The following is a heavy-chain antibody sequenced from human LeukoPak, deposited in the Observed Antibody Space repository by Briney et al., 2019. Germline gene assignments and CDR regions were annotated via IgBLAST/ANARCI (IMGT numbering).Heavy chain of an antibody. CDR1: GDSISRSSYY. V-gene: IGHV4-39*01. Sequence: SETLSLTCTVTGDSISRSSYYWGWIRQPPGKGLEWIGSIHYGGSTYSNPSLKRRVTISVDTSKNQFSLKLSSVTAADTAVYYCARHYTVTPDYWGQGTLVTVSS. D-gene: IGHD4-17*01. CDR2: IHYGGST. J-gene: IGHJ4*02. CDR3: ARHYTVTPDY.